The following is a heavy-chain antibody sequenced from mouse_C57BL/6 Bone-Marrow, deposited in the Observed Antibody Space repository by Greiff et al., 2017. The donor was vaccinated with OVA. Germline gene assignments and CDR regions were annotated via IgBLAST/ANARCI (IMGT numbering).Heavy chain of an antibody. Sequence: QVQLQQPGAELVRPGTSVKLSCKASGYTFTSYWMHWVKQRPGQGLEWIGVIDPSDSYTNYNQKFKGKATLTVDTSSSTAYMQLSSLTSEDSAVYYCARRDSSGPFYAMDYWGQGTSVTVSS. D-gene: IGHD3-2*02. CDR1: GYTFTSYW. CDR3: ARRDSSGPFYAMDY. V-gene: IGHV1-59*01. CDR2: IDPSDSYT. J-gene: IGHJ4*01.